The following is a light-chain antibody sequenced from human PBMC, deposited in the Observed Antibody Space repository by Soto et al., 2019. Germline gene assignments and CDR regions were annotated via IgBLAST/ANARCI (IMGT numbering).Light chain of an antibody. V-gene: IGKV3-15*01. CDR2: AAT. CDR1: QSVSSH. CDR3: QQYNDLVT. J-gene: IGKJ4*01. Sequence: VVMTQSPATLSVSPGERVTLSCRASQSVSSHLAWYQQKPGQAPRLLMYAATTSANGIPARFSGSGSGTEFTLTISSLQSEDFALYYCQQYNDLVTFGGGTKVEIK.